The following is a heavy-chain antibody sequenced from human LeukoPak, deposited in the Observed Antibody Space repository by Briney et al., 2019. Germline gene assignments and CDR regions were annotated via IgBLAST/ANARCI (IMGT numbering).Heavy chain of an antibody. CDR3: ARDRLSWYNWNYEARYYYMDV. J-gene: IGHJ6*03. D-gene: IGHD1-7*01. CDR2: IYHSGST. Sequence: SETLSLTCTVSGYSISSGYYWGWVRQPPGKGLEWIGSIYHSGSTYYNPSLKSRVTISVDTSKNQFSLKLSSVTAADTAVYYCARDRLSWYNWNYEARYYYMDVWGKGTTVTVSS. V-gene: IGHV4-38-2*02. CDR1: GYSISSGYY.